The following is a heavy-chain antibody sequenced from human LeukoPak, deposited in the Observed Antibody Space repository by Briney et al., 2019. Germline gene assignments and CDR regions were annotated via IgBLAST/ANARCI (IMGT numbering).Heavy chain of an antibody. D-gene: IGHD5-18*01. CDR1: GYTFTGYY. Sequence: ASVKVSCKASGYTFTGYYMHWVRQAPGQGLEWMGIINPSGGSTSYAQKFQGRVTMTRDTSTSTVYMELSSLRSEDTAVYYCARGDTAMEHEGGEGDAFDIWGQGTMVTVSS. J-gene: IGHJ3*02. CDR3: ARGDTAMEHEGGEGDAFDI. CDR2: INPSGGST. V-gene: IGHV1-46*01.